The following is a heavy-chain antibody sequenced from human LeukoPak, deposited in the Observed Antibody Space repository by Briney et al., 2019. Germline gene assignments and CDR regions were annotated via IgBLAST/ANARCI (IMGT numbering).Heavy chain of an antibody. D-gene: IGHD3-22*01. V-gene: IGHV1-2*06. J-gene: IGHJ5*02. CDR2: INPNSGGT. CDR3: ARGDYYDSSGYYH. CDR1: GYTFTGYY. Sequence: ASVKVSCKASGYTFTGYYMHWVRQAPGQGLEWMGRINPNSGGTNYAQKFQGRVTMTRDTSISTAYMELSRLRSDDTAVYYCARGDYYDSSGYYHWGQGTLVTVSS.